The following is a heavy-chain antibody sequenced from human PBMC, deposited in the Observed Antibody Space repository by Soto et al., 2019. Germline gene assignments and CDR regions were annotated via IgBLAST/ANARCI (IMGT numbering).Heavy chain of an antibody. V-gene: IGHV1-69*13. D-gene: IGHD6-13*01. Sequence: SSVKVSCKASGGTFSSYAISWVRQVPGQGLEWMGGIIPIFGTANYAQKLQGRVTITADESTSTAYMELSSLRSEDTAVYYCARDPEQLDTYYYYGMDVWGQGTTVTVSS. CDR3: ARDPEQLDTYYYYGMDV. CDR2: IIPIFGTA. J-gene: IGHJ6*02. CDR1: GGTFSSYA.